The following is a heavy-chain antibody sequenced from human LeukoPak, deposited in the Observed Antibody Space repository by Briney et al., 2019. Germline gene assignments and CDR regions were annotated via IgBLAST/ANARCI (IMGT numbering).Heavy chain of an antibody. CDR1: GYTFTSYG. V-gene: IGHV1-18*01. CDR2: ISAYNGNT. J-gene: IGHJ4*02. CDR3: ARTKQMIVGATGGDY. Sequence: ASVKVSCKASGYTFTSYGISWVRQAPGQGLEWMGWISAYNGNTDYVQKLQGRVTMTTDTSTSTAYMELRSLRSDDTAVYYCARTKQMIVGATGGDYWGQGTLVTVSS. D-gene: IGHD1-26*01.